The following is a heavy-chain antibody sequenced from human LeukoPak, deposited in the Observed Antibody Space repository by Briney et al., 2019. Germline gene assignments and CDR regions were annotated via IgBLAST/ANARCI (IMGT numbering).Heavy chain of an antibody. J-gene: IGHJ4*02. Sequence: SVKVSCKASGGTFSSYAISWVRQAPGQGLEWMGGIIPIFGTANYAQKFQGRVTITADESTSTAYMELSSLRSEDTAVYYCAAGLRGDFWSGYTDGYYFDYWGQGTLVTVSS. D-gene: IGHD3-3*01. CDR1: GGTFSSYA. CDR2: IIPIFGTA. V-gene: IGHV1-69*13. CDR3: AAGLRGDFWSGYTDGYYFDY.